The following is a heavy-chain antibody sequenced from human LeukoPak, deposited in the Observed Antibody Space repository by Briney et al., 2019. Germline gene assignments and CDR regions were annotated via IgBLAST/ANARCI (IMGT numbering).Heavy chain of an antibody. CDR2: ISPSGTDI. Sequence: GGSLRLSCAVSGFTFTDTYMTWIRQAPGKGLESLSYISPSGTDISYADSVKGRFTISRDNAKNSLYLQMNSLRAEDTAVYYCARIAVTYTFDYWGQGTLVTVSS. CDR3: ARIAVTYTFDY. CDR1: GFTFTDTY. D-gene: IGHD4-17*01. J-gene: IGHJ4*02. V-gene: IGHV3-11*04.